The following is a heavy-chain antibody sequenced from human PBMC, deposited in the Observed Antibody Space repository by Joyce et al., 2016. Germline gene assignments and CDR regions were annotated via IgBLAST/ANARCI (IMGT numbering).Heavy chain of an antibody. CDR2: IIPVFGTA. V-gene: IGHV1-69*12. Sequence: QVQLVQSGAEVRKPGSSVKVSCKASGGTFSTYAITWVRQAPGKSLEWVGGIIPVFGTANYPQKCQGRVTITADEPTTTAYMELRSLRSEDTAVYYCARDAIGGVERPNEFFDHWGQGTLVTVSP. J-gene: IGHJ4*02. CDR1: GGTFSTYA. CDR3: ARDAIGGVERPNEFFDH. D-gene: IGHD1-26*01.